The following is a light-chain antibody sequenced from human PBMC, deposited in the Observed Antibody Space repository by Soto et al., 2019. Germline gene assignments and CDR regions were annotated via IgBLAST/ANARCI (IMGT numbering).Light chain of an antibody. CDR3: QEYDNLPRVYT. V-gene: IGKV1-33*01. CDR2: DAS. J-gene: IGKJ2*01. CDR1: QDISNY. Sequence: DIQMTQSPSSLSASVGDRVTITCQASQDISNYLNWYQQKPGKAPKLLIYDASNLETGVPSRFSGSGSGTDFTITISSLQPEDIATYYCQEYDNLPRVYTFGQGTKLEIK.